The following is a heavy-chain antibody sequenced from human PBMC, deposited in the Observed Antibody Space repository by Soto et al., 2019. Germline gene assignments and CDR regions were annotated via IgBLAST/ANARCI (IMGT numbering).Heavy chain of an antibody. Sequence: ASVKVSCKVSGNTLTELSMHWVRQAPGKGFEWMGGFNPEDDETIYAEKFQGRVTMTEDTATETAYMELSSLTSEDTALYYCAPVYYYDSRGIVSWFDSWGQGTLVTGSS. D-gene: IGHD3-22*01. CDR1: GNTLTELS. J-gene: IGHJ5*01. V-gene: IGHV1-24*01. CDR2: FNPEDDET. CDR3: APVYYYDSRGIVSWFDS.